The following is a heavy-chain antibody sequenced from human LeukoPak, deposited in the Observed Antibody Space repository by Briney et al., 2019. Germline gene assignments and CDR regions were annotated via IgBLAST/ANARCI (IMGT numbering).Heavy chain of an antibody. V-gene: IGHV5-51*01. CDR1: GYNFATYW. CDR3: ARFPTDSSTLFDY. J-gene: IGHJ4*02. Sequence: GEFLKISCKVAGYNFATYWIGWVRQMSGKGLEWMGIIYPGDSDTRYSPSFQGQVTISADKSVTTAYLQWSSLTASDTAMYYCARFPTDSSTLFDYWGQGTLVTVSS. CDR2: IYPGDSDT. D-gene: IGHD6-13*01.